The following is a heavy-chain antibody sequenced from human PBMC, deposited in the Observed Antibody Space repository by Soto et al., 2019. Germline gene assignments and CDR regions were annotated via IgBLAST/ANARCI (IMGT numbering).Heavy chain of an antibody. Sequence: ASVKVSCKASGYTFTSYAMHWVRQAPGQRLEWMGWINAGNGNTKYSQKFQGRVTITRDTSASTAYMELSSLRSEDTAVYYCARDWDYYDSSGYPLDPWGQGTLVTVSS. J-gene: IGHJ5*02. CDR2: INAGNGNT. D-gene: IGHD3-22*01. CDR3: ARDWDYYDSSGYPLDP. V-gene: IGHV1-3*01. CDR1: GYTFTSYA.